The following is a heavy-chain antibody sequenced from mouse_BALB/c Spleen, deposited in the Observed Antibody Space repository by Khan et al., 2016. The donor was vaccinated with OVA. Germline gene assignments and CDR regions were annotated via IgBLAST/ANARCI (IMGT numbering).Heavy chain of an antibody. V-gene: IGHV14-1*02. CDR2: IDPENGDP. CDR1: GFNIKDYY. Sequence: VQLQQSGAELVRPGALVKLSCKPSGFNIKDYYIHWVKQRPEQGLEWIGWIDPENGDPIYDPRFQGKAIITADTSSNTAYLQLSSLASEDTAVXYCARSGYFAWFTYWGQGTLVTVSA. D-gene: IGHD1-1*01. J-gene: IGHJ3*01. CDR3: ARSGYFAWFTY.